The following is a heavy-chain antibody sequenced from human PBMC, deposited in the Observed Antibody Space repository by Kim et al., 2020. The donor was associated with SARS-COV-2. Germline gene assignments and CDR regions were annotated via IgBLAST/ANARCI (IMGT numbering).Heavy chain of an antibody. D-gene: IGHD6-19*01. V-gene: IGHV3-7*03. CDR2: IKFDAYEQ. Sequence: GGSLRLSCAASEFTFSTHWMSWVRQAPGKGLEWVANIKFDAYEQYYGDSVKGRFTISRDNAKNLVFLQTNSLRAEDTAVYYCARGVAVAPHYYYHYGMDVWGQGTTVTVSS. CDR3: ARGVAVAPHYYYHYGMDV. J-gene: IGHJ6*02. CDR1: EFTFSTHW.